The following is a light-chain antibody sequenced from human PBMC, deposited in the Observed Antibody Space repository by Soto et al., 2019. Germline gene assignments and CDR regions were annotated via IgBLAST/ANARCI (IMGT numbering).Light chain of an antibody. Sequence: EFVLTQSPGKLSLSPGERATLSCRASQSISSSFLAWYQQKPGQAPRLLIYGASSRGTGIPDRFSGSGSGTDFTLTIIRLEPEDFAVYYCQQYCSSPPLTFGGGTKVEIK. V-gene: IGKV3-20*01. J-gene: IGKJ4*01. CDR1: QSISSSF. CDR3: QQYCSSPPLT. CDR2: GAS.